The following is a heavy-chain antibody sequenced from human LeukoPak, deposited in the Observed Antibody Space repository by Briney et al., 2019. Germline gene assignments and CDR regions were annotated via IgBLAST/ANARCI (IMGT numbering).Heavy chain of an antibody. CDR2: INPNSGGT. D-gene: IGHD6-13*01. CDR3: ARGGIAAAEVNY. Sequence: ASVKVSCKASGYTFTGYYMHWVRQPPGQGLEWMGWINPNSGGTNYAQKFQCRVTMTSETSISTAYMELSRLRSDDTAVYYCARGGIAAAEVNYWGQGTLVTVSS. CDR1: GYTFTGYY. J-gene: IGHJ4*02. V-gene: IGHV1-2*02.